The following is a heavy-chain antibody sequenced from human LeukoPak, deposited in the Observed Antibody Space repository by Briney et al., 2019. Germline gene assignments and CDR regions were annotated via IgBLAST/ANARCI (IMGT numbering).Heavy chain of an antibody. CDR1: GFTFSSYW. J-gene: IGHJ6*02. Sequence: GGSLRLSCAASGFTFSSYWMSWVRQAPGKGLEWVSVIYSGGSTYYADSVKGRFTISRDNSKNALYLQMNSLRAEDTAVYYCARDQGSSWYGDYYYYYGMDVWGQGTTVTVSS. CDR3: ARDQGSSWYGDYYYYYGMDV. V-gene: IGHV3-66*01. D-gene: IGHD6-13*01. CDR2: IYSGGST.